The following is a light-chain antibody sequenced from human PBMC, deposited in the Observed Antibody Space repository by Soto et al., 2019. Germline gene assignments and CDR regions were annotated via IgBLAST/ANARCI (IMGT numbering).Light chain of an antibody. V-gene: IGKV4-1*01. CDR3: QQYYSVPYT. CDR2: WVS. Sequence: DIVMTQSPDSLAVSLGERATIKCKSSQSVLYSSNNKNYLAWYQQKPGQPPKLLIYWVSTRESGVPDRFSGGGSGTDFTLTISSLQAEDVAVYYCQQYYSVPYTFGQGTKLEIK. J-gene: IGKJ2*01. CDR1: QSVLYSSNNKNY.